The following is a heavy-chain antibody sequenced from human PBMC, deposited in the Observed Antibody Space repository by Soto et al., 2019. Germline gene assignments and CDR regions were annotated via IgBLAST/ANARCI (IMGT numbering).Heavy chain of an antibody. CDR1: GGTFSSYA. CDR2: IIPIFGTA. J-gene: IGHJ4*02. CDR3: AIHTHLGPKVVVPAANYFDY. Sequence: QVQLVQTGAEVKKPGSSVKVSCKASGGTFSSYAISWVRQAPGQGLEWMGGIIPIFGTANYAQKFQGRVTITADESTSTAFMELSSFRSEDTAVYYCAIHTHLGPKVVVPAANYFDYWGQGTLITVSS. D-gene: IGHD2-2*01. V-gene: IGHV1-69*01.